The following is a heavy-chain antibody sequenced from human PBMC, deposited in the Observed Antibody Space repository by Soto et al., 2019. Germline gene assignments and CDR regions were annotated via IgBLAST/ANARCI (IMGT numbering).Heavy chain of an antibody. CDR3: ARHSTREEDAFDI. J-gene: IGHJ3*02. CDR1: GGSFSGYY. V-gene: IGHV4-34*01. D-gene: IGHD4-17*01. Sequence: PSETLSLTCAVYGGSFSGYYWSWSLQPPGKGLEWIGEINHSGSTNYNPSLKSRVTISVDTSKNQFSLKLSSVTAADTAVYYCARHSTREEDAFDIWGQGTMVTVSS. CDR2: INHSGST.